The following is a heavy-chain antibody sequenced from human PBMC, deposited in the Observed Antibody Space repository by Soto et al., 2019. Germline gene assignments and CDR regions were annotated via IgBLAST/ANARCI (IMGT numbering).Heavy chain of an antibody. CDR3: AKEQGDYYDRSGYYYISTPEYFHH. Sequence: EVQLLESGGGLVQPGGSLRLSCAASAFTFSSYAMSWVRQAPGKGLAWVSAISGSGGSTYYADSVKGRFTISRDNSKTTRHLQMNSLRAEDTAVYYCAKEQGDYYDRSGYYYISTPEYFHHWGQDTLVTVSS. J-gene: IGHJ1*01. D-gene: IGHD3-22*01. V-gene: IGHV3-23*01. CDR2: ISGSGGST. CDR1: AFTFSSYA.